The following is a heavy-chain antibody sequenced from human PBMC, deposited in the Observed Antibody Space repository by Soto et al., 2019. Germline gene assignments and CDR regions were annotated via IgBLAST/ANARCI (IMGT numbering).Heavy chain of an antibody. CDR1: GYTFTSYA. CDR3: AGQGGGDQGYDYDY. D-gene: IGHD5-12*01. V-gene: IGHV1-3*01. J-gene: IGHJ4*02. Sequence: QVQLVQSGAEVKKPGASVKVSCKASGYTFTSYAMHWVRQAPGQRLEWMGWINAGNGNTKYSQKFQGRVTITRDTSAGTAYRELGSLRSEDTAVYYCAGQGGGDQGYDYDYWGQGTLVTVSS. CDR2: INAGNGNT.